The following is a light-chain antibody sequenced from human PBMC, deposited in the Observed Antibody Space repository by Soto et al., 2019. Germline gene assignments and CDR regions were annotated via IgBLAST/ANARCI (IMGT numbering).Light chain of an antibody. CDR2: GAS. J-gene: IGKJ1*01. CDR3: QQSFRTPRT. V-gene: IGKV1-39*01. Sequence: QMTQSPAALSAAVGDRVTITCRASQSVRSHLNWFQQKPGKAPDLLIYGASTLQFGVPSSFSGSGSRTDFILTISNLQHDDFAIYYCQQSFRTPRTFGQGTNVDIK. CDR1: QSVRSH.